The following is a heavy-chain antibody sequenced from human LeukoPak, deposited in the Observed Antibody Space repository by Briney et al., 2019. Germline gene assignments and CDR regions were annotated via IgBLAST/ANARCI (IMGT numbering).Heavy chain of an antibody. Sequence: SETLSLACTVSGVSMNGYYWSWIRQPPGKGLEWIGYIHYSGSTNYNPSLKSRVSISVDTSKKQFSLRLTSVTAADTAVYYCARGDATYFDSWGQGTLVTVSS. CDR2: IHYSGST. V-gene: IGHV4-59*01. D-gene: IGHD3-16*01. CDR1: GVSMNGYY. J-gene: IGHJ4*02. CDR3: ARGDATYFDS.